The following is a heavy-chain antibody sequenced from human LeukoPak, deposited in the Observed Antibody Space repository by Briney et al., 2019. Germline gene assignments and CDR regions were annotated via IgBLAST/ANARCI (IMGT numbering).Heavy chain of an antibody. CDR3: ASPSSTPGMDV. Sequence: GRSLRLSCAASGFTFSSYGMHWVRQAPGKGLEWVAVISYDGSNKYYADSVKGRFTISRDNSKSTLYLQMNSLRAEDTAVYYCASPSSTPGMDVWGQGTTVTVSS. V-gene: IGHV3-30*03. CDR1: GFTFSSYG. CDR2: ISYDGSNK. D-gene: IGHD2-2*01. J-gene: IGHJ6*02.